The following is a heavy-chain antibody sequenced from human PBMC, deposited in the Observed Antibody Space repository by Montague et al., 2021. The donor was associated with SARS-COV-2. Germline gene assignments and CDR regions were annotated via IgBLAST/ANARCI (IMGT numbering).Heavy chain of an antibody. D-gene: IGHD3-10*01. CDR2: ITYDGIDK. CDR3: ARLRDGVVPSPILGVGPYYSYYYMDV. V-gene: IGHV3-30*04. Sequence: SLRLSSAASGFIFSNFAFHWVRQAPGKGLEWVAIITYDGIDKFYADSVKGRFTISRDNSKNTLYLRLNSLTPEDTAVYYCARLRDGVVPSPILGVGPYYSYYYMDVWGRGTTVTVSS. J-gene: IGHJ6*03. CDR1: GFIFSNFA.